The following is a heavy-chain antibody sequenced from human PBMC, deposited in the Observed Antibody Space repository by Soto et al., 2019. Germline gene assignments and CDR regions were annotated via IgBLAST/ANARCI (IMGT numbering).Heavy chain of an antibody. CDR1: GFSLNTRGVG. CDR2: IYWDDDK. Sequence: QITLKESGHTLVKPTQMFTLTCTFSGFSLNTRGVGVGWIRQPPGGALEWLALIYWDDDKRYSPSLRSRLTITKDTSKNQVVLTMTTMEPLDTGTYYCAHTYSSSPDDGFDVWGQGTRVTVSS. J-gene: IGHJ3*01. CDR3: AHTYSSSPDDGFDV. V-gene: IGHV2-5*02. D-gene: IGHD6-6*01.